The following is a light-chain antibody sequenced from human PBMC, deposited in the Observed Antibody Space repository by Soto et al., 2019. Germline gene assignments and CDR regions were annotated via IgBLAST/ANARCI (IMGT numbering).Light chain of an antibody. J-gene: IGKJ4*01. CDR1: QSVSTN. CDR3: QQYNNWPPI. CDR2: GAS. Sequence: EAVMTQSPATLSVSPGERATLSCRASQSVSTNLAWYQQKPGQAPRLLIYGASTRATGIPARFSGSGSGTEFTLTISSLQSEDFAVYCCQQYNNWPPIFGGGTKVEIK. V-gene: IGKV3-15*01.